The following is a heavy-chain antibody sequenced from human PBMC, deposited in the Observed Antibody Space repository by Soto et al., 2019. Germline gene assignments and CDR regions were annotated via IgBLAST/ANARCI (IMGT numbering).Heavy chain of an antibody. Sequence: SETLPLTCTFSGGSISSGGYYWSWIRQHPGKGLEWIGYIYYSGSTYYNPSLKSRVTISVDTSKNQFSLKLSSVTAADTAVYYCARGYCSGGSCYGYYYGMDVWGQGTTVTVSS. CDR2: IYYSGST. D-gene: IGHD2-15*01. CDR3: ARGYCSGGSCYGYYYGMDV. CDR1: GGSISSGGYY. J-gene: IGHJ6*02. V-gene: IGHV4-31*03.